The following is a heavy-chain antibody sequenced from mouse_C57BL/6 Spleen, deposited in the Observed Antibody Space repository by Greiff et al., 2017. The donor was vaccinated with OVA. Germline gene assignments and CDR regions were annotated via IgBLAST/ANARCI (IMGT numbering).Heavy chain of an antibody. CDR2: INPSSGYT. CDR1: GYTFTSYW. D-gene: IGHD2-4*01. Sequence: VQLQQSGAELAKPGASVKLSCKASGYTFTSYWMHWVKQRPGQGLEWIGYINPSSGYTKYNQKFKDKATSTADKSSSTAYMQLSSLTYEDSAVYYCARKESYYDYDEDAMDYWGQGTSVTVSS. V-gene: IGHV1-7*01. J-gene: IGHJ4*01. CDR3: ARKESYYDYDEDAMDY.